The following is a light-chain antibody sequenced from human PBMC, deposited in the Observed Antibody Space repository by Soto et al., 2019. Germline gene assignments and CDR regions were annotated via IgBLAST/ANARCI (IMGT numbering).Light chain of an antibody. CDR2: VAS. CDR3: QQSCSTMLT. Sequence: DIQMTQSPSSLSASVGDRVIFTCRASQNINTYVNWYQQKPGKAPKLLIYVASSLQRGVPSRFSGSGSGTNFTLTISSLQPEDFATYYCQQSCSTMLTFGGGTKVEIK. J-gene: IGKJ4*01. V-gene: IGKV1-39*01. CDR1: QNINTY.